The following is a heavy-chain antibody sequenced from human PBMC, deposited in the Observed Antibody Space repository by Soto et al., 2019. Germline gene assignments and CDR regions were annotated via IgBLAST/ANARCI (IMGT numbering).Heavy chain of an antibody. V-gene: IGHV3-23*01. Sequence: GGSLRLSCAASGFTFSSYAMSWVRQAPGKGLEWVSAISGSGGSTYYADSVKGRFTISRDNSKNTLYLQMNSLRAEDTAVYYCAKGTTVTTGVYYYYYGMDGWGQGTTVTFSS. CDR1: GFTFSSYA. J-gene: IGHJ6*02. CDR2: ISGSGGST. D-gene: IGHD4-17*01. CDR3: AKGTTVTTGVYYYYYGMDG.